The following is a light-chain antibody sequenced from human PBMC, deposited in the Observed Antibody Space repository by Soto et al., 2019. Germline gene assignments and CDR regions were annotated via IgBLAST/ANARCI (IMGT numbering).Light chain of an antibody. J-gene: IGKJ1*01. CDR1: QSVSSTY. CDR3: QQYGSSST. V-gene: IGKV3-20*01. CDR2: DAS. Sequence: DIVLRQSPGTVSLSPGERATLSCRASQSVSSTYLAWYQQKPGQAPRLLIYDASSRATGIPDRFSGSGSGTDFTPTISRLEPEDFAVYYCQQYGSSSTFGQGTKVDTK.